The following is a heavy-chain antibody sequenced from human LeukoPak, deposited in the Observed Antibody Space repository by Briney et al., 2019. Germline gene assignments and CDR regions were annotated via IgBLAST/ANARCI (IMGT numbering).Heavy chain of an antibody. CDR2: ITGSGGST. Sequence: GVSLRLSCAASGFTFSSYCMSWVRQAPGKGLEWVSAITGSGGSTYYADSVKGRFTISRDNSKNTLYLQMNSLRAEDTAVYYCAKEYGSGSYYDYYYYYMDVWGKGTTVTISS. J-gene: IGHJ6*03. CDR1: GFTFSSYC. V-gene: IGHV3-23*01. CDR3: AKEYGSGSYYDYYYYYMDV. D-gene: IGHD3-10*01.